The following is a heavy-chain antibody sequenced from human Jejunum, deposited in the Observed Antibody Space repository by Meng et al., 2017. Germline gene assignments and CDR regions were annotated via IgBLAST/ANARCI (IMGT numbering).Heavy chain of an antibody. J-gene: IGHJ2*01. CDR3: GRAWSLDL. CDR1: GFTFTNAW. CDR2: IKSKPNGGTT. V-gene: IGHV3-15*01. Sequence: ELQLVDSGGGLVMPGGSLRLSCAASGFTFTNAWMNWVRQAPGKGLEWVGRIKSKPNGGTTDYAAPFKGRFTISRDDSKQTVYLEMNSLKTDDIAVYYCGRAWSLDLWGRGTLVTVSS.